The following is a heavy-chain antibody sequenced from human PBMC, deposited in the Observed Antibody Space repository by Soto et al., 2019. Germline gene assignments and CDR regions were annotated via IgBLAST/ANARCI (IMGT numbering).Heavy chain of an antibody. J-gene: IGHJ4*02. CDR3: ARVPGNKNSRGDF. Sequence: QVRLMQSGPEVRRPGASVTVSCKASGYTFTHYFIHWVRRAPGQGLEWMGYINPKSGDTHYSQTLRGRVSMTRDTSTATANMGLSSLKSDDTAVYFCARVPGNKNSRGDFWGQGTPITVSS. CDR2: INPKSGDT. CDR1: GYTFTHYF. V-gene: IGHV1-2*02. D-gene: IGHD1-7*01.